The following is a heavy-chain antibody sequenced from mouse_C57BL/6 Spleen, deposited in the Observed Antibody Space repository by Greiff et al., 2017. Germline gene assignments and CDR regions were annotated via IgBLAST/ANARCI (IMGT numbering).Heavy chain of an antibody. D-gene: IGHD1-1*01. CDR2: IDPSDRST. J-gene: IGHJ1*03. V-gene: IGHV1-59*01. CDR1: GYTFTSYW. Sequence: QVQLQQPGAELVRPGTSVKLSCKASGYTFTSYWMHWVKQRPGQGLEWIGVIDPSDRSTNYNQKFKGKATLTVDTSSSTAYMQLSSRTSEDSAVYYCAPIDYYGSSYDYWYFDVWGTGTTVTVSS. CDR3: APIDYYGSSYDYWYFDV.